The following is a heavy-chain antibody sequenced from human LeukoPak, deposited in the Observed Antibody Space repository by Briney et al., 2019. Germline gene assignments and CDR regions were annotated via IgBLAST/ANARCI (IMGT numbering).Heavy chain of an antibody. V-gene: IGHV4-39*07. CDR1: GGSISSSHYY. Sequence: SETLSLTCIVSGGSISSSHYYWGWIRQPPGKGLEWIGSTYYSGSTYYNPSLKSRVTMSVDTSKNQFSLNLSSVTAADTAVYYCARAGYIYAISYYYMDVWGKGTTVTISS. D-gene: IGHD5-18*01. CDR3: ARAGYIYAISYYYMDV. J-gene: IGHJ6*03. CDR2: TYYSGST.